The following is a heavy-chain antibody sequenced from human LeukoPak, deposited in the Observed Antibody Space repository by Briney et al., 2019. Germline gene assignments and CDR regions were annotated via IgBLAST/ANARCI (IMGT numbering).Heavy chain of an antibody. Sequence: GGSLRLSCAASGFTFSSYWMSWVRQAPGKGLEWVANIKQDGSEKYYVDSVKGRFTISRDNAKNSLYLQMNSLRAEDTAVYYCARDHFISSSRAFDLWGQGTLVTVSS. J-gene: IGHJ5*01. V-gene: IGHV3-7*01. CDR1: GFTFSSYW. CDR3: ARDHFISSSRAFDL. D-gene: IGHD2-2*01. CDR2: IKQDGSEK.